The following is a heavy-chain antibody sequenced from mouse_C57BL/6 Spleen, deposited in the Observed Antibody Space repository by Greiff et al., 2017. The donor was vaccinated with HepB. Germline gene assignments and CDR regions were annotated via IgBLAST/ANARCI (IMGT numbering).Heavy chain of an antibody. CDR2: ISSGGDYI. V-gene: IGHV5-9-1*02. Sequence: EVKLMESGEGLVKPGGSLKLSCAASGFTFSSYAMSWVRQTPEKRLEWVAYISSGGDYIYYADTVKGRFTISRDNARNTLYLQMSSLKSEDTAMYYCTREGDGSGYSVWGTGTTVTVSS. J-gene: IGHJ1*03. D-gene: IGHD1-1*01. CDR1: GFTFSSYA. CDR3: TREGDGSGYSV.